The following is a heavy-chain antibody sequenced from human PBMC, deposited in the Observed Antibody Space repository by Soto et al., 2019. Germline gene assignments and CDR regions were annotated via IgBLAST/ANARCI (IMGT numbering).Heavy chain of an antibody. Sequence: PSETLSLTCTVSGGSISSSSYYWGWIRQPPGKGLEWIGSIYYCGSTYYNPSLKSRVTISVDTSKNQFSLKLSSVTAADTAVYYCARRGEDTAMVRTYYYYYYMDVWGKGTTVTVSS. D-gene: IGHD5-18*01. V-gene: IGHV4-39*01. CDR2: IYYCGST. CDR1: GGSISSSSYY. CDR3: ARRGEDTAMVRTYYYYYYMDV. J-gene: IGHJ6*03.